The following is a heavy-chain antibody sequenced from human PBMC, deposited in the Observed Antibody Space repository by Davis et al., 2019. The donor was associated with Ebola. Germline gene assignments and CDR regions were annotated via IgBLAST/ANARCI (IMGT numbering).Heavy chain of an antibody. D-gene: IGHD4-17*01. J-gene: IGHJ4*02. CDR3: ARGAHGDYDY. CDR1: GGSVSSGSYY. Sequence: PSETLSLTCTVSGGSVSSGSYYWSWIRQPPGKGLEWIGYIYYSGSTNYNPSLKSRVTISVDTSKNQFSLKLSSVTAADTAVYYCARGAHGDYDYWGQGTLVTVSS. V-gene: IGHV4-61*01. CDR2: IYYSGST.